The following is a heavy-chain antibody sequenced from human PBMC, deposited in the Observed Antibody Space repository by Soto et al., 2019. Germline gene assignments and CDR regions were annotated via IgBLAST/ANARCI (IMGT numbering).Heavy chain of an antibody. CDR3: ARDFDDYVWGSYPFGYYYYGMDV. D-gene: IGHD3-16*01. J-gene: IGHJ6*02. CDR2: IIPIFGTA. Sequence: QVQLVQSGAEVKKPGSSVKVSCTASGGTFSSYAISWVRQAPGQGLEWMGGIIPIFGTANYAQQFQGRVTITADESTSTAEMEMSSLRSEDTDVYYCARDFDDYVWGSYPFGYYYYGMDVWGQGTTVTVSS. CDR1: GGTFSSYA. V-gene: IGHV1-69*01.